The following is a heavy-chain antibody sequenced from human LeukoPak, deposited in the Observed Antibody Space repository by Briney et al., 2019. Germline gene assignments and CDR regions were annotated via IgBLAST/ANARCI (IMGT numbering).Heavy chain of an antibody. CDR2: ISSSGSTI. V-gene: IGHV3-48*03. CDR1: GFTFSSYE. CDR3: ARVGYDAFDI. D-gene: IGHD3-16*01. Sequence: GGSLRLSCAASGFTFSSYEMNWVRQAPGKGLEWVSYISSSGSTIYYADSVKGRFTISRDNAKNSLYLQMNSLRAEDTAVYYCARVGYDAFDIWGQGTMVTVSS. J-gene: IGHJ3*02.